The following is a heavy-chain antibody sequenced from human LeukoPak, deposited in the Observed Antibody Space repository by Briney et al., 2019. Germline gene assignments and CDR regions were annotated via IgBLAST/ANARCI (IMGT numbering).Heavy chain of an antibody. J-gene: IGHJ4*02. Sequence: GASVKVSCKASGYTFTSYGINWVRQAPGQGPEWMGWINAYNGNTNYAQKFQGRVTMTTDTSMSTAYMELRRLRSDDTAVYYCARVRCSSTSCLAYCDYWGQGTLVTVSS. V-gene: IGHV1-18*01. D-gene: IGHD2-2*01. CDR3: ARVRCSSTSCLAYCDY. CDR1: GYTFTSYG. CDR2: INAYNGNT.